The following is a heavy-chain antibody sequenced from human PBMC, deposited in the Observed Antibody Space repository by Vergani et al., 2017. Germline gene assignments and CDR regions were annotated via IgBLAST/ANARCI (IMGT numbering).Heavy chain of an antibody. D-gene: IGHD3-10*01. CDR1: GNSISSDYY. J-gene: IGHJ3*02. Sequence: QVQLQESGPGLVKPSETLSLTCSVSGNSISSDYYWGWIRQPPGKGLEWIGTINHSGGTYYNPSLKSRVTISVDTSKNQFSLKLTSVTAADTAVYYCAREPMVRAVIGAFDIWGLGTMVTVSS. CDR2: INHSGGT. V-gene: IGHV4-38-2*02. CDR3: AREPMVRAVIGAFDI.